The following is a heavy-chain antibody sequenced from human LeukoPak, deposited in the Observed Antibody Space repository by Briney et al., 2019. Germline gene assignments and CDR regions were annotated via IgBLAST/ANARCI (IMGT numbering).Heavy chain of an antibody. Sequence: SETLSLTCTVSGYSISSGYDWGWIRQPPGKGLEWIGSIYHSGSTYYNPSLKSRVPISVDTSKNQLSLELSSVTAAHTAMYYWAREIGILPAAYVYSGQGALVTVSS. J-gene: IGHJ4*02. CDR2: IYHSGST. CDR1: GYSISSGYD. V-gene: IGHV4-38-2*02. CDR3: AREIGILPAAYVY. D-gene: IGHD2-2*01.